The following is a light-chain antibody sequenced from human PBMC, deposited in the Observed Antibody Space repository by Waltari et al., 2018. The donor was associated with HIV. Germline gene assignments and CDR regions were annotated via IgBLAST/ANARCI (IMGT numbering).Light chain of an antibody. Sequence: DIQVTQSPSSLSASVGDRVTITCRASQSISTYMSWYQQKPGNAPNLLIHSASTLQSGVPSRFSGSGSGTDFTLTISSLQPEDFATYYCQQSYNTPPSFGRETRLEIK. CDR2: SAS. CDR1: QSISTY. CDR3: QQSYNTPPS. J-gene: IGKJ5*01. V-gene: IGKV1-39*01.